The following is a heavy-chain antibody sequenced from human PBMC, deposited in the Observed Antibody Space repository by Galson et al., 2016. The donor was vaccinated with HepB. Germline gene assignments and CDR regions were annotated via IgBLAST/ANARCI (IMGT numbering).Heavy chain of an antibody. Sequence: PALVKPTQTLTLTCTFSGFSLSTSGVGVGWIRQPPGKALEWLALIYWDDDKRYSPSLKSRLTITKDTSKNQVVLTMTNMDPVDTATYYCAHRLYGGYEFYYFDYWGQGTLVTVSS. CDR3: AHRLYGGYEFYYFDY. V-gene: IGHV2-5*02. CDR1: GFSLSTSGVG. J-gene: IGHJ4*02. CDR2: IYWDDDK. D-gene: IGHD4-17*01.